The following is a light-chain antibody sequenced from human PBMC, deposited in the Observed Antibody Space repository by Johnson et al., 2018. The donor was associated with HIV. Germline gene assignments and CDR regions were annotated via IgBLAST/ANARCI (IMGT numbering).Light chain of an antibody. V-gene: IGLV1-51*02. Sequence: QPVLTQPPSVSAAPGQKVTISCSGSSSNIGNNYVSWYQQLPGTAPKLLIYENNKRPSGIPDRFSGSKSATSATLRITGLQTGDEADYYCGTWDSSLNVFGTGTKVTVL. CDR2: ENN. CDR1: SSNIGNNY. J-gene: IGLJ1*01. CDR3: GTWDSSLNV.